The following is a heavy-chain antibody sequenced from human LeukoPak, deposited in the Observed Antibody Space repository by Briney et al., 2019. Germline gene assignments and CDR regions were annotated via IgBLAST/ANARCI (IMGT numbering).Heavy chain of an antibody. CDR3: ARRGIAAAGTKQWWYFDL. J-gene: IGHJ2*01. CDR1: GGSISSSSYY. V-gene: IGHV4-61*05. D-gene: IGHD6-13*01. Sequence: NPSETLSLTCTVSGGSISSSSYYWGWLRQPPGKGLEWIGYIYYSGSTNYNPSLKSRVTISVDTSKNQFSLKLSSVTAADTAVYYCARRGIAAAGTKQWWYFDLWGRGTLVTVSS. CDR2: IYYSGST.